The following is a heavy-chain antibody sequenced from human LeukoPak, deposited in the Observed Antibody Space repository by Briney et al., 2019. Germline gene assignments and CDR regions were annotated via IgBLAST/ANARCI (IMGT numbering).Heavy chain of an antibody. D-gene: IGHD1-26*01. J-gene: IGHJ3*02. CDR2: ISGSGGST. CDR3: AKGIVGADYEDAFDI. CDR1: GFTFSSNA. V-gene: IGHV3-23*01. Sequence: GGSLRLSCAASGFTFSSNAMSWVRQAPWRGLEWVSAISGSGGSTYYADSVKGRFTISRDNSKNTLYLQMNSLRAEDTAVYYCAKGIVGADYEDAFDIWGQGTMVTVSS.